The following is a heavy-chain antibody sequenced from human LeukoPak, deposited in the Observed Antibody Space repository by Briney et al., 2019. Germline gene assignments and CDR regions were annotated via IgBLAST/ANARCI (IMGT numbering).Heavy chain of an antibody. CDR2: IYHSGST. J-gene: IGHJ4*02. Sequence: PSQTLSLTCAVSGGSISSGGYSWSWIRQPRGKGLEWIGYIYHSGSTYYNPSLKSRVTISVDRSKNQFSLKLSSVTAADTAVYYCAREGYSYGLFDYWGQGTLVTVSS. CDR3: AREGYSYGLFDY. D-gene: IGHD5-18*01. V-gene: IGHV4-30-2*01. CDR1: GGSISSGGYS.